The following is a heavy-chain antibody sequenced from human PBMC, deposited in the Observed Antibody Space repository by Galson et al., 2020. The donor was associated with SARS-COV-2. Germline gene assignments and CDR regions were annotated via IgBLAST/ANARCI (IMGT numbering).Heavy chain of an antibody. J-gene: IGHJ3*02. V-gene: IGHV3-30-3*01. D-gene: IGHD3-3*01. CDR1: GFTFSSYA. CDR2: ISYDGSNK. Sequence: TGGSLRLSCAASGFTFSSYAMHWVRQAPGKGLEWVAVISYDGSNKYYADSVKVRFTISRDNSKNTLYLQMNSLRAEDTAVYYCARDLTIFGVVIHDNAFDIWGQGTMVTGSS. CDR3: ARDLTIFGVVIHDNAFDI.